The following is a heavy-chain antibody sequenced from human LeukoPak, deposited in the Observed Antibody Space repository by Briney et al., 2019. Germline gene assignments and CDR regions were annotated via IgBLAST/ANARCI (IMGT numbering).Heavy chain of an antibody. J-gene: IGHJ4*02. D-gene: IGHD1-26*01. CDR3: ARAWELPFDY. V-gene: IGHV1-18*01. CDR1: GYTFTSYG. CDR2: ISAYNGNT. Sequence: ASVKVSCKASGYTFTSYGISWVRQAPGQGLEWMGWISAYNGNTNYAQKFQGRVTMTRDTSISTAYMELSRLRSDDTAVYYCARAWELPFDYWGQGTLVTVSS.